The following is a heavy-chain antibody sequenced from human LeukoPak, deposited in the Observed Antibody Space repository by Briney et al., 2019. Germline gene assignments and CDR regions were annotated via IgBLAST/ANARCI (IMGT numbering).Heavy chain of an antibody. D-gene: IGHD3-10*01. CDR2: ISGSGGST. CDR3: AKPPRGSGEDY. V-gene: IGHV3-23*01. CDR1: GFTFSSYA. J-gene: IGHJ4*02. Sequence: GGTLRLSCAASGFTFSSYAMNWVRQAPGKGLEWVSAISGSGGSTYYADSVKGRFTISRDNSKNTLYLQMNSLRAEDTAVYYCAKPPRGSGEDYWGQGTLVTVSS.